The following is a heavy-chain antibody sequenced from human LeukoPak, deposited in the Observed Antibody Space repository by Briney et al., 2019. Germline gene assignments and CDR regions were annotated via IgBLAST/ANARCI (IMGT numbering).Heavy chain of an antibody. CDR2: INQDGSKK. Sequence: GGSLRLSCTTSGFTFTDYWMTWVRQAPGKGLEWVANINQDGSKKFYVDSVKGRFTISRDNAKNALYLQMNSLRAEDTAVYYCASSLTYYYDSSGYLDAFDIWGQGTMVTVSS. V-gene: IGHV3-7*01. D-gene: IGHD3-22*01. CDR3: ASSLTYYYDSSGYLDAFDI. J-gene: IGHJ3*02. CDR1: GFTFTDYW.